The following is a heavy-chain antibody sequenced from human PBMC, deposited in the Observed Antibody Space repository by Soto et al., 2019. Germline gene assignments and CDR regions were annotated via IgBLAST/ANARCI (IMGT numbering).Heavy chain of an antibody. Sequence: GSLRLSCAASGFTFSSYSMNWVRQAPGKGLEWVSSISSSSSYIYYADSVKGRFTISRDNAKNSLYLQMNSLRAEDTAVYYCARRGAHYDILTGYLYYFDYWGQGT. CDR1: GFTFSSYS. D-gene: IGHD3-9*01. CDR3: ARRGAHYDILTGYLYYFDY. J-gene: IGHJ4*02. CDR2: ISSSSSYI. V-gene: IGHV3-21*01.